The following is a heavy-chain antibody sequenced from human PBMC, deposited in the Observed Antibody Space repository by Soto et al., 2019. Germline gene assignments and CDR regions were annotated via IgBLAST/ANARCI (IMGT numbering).Heavy chain of an antibody. D-gene: IGHD6-6*01. J-gene: IGHJ6*02. Sequence: SETLSLTCAVYGGSFSGYYWSWIRQPPGKGLEWIGEINHSGSTNYNPSLKSRVTISLDTSENQFSLKLSSVTAADTAIYYCARITTRSNGMDVWGQGTTVTVSS. CDR1: GGSFSGYY. V-gene: IGHV4-34*01. CDR3: ARITTRSNGMDV. CDR2: INHSGST.